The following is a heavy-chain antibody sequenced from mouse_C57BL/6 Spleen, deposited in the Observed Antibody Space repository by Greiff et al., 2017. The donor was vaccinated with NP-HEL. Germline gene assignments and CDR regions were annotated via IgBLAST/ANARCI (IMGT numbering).Heavy chain of an antibody. CDR2: IRSKSNNYAT. V-gene: IGHV10-1*01. CDR3: VRHEGLRGYFDV. Sequence: EVHLVESGGGLVQPKGSLKLSCAASGFSFNTYAMNWVRQAPGKGLEWVARIRSKSNNYATYYADSVKDRFTISRDDSESMLYLQMNNLKTEDTAMYYCVRHEGLRGYFDVWGTGTTVTVSS. D-gene: IGHD2-2*01. J-gene: IGHJ1*03. CDR1: GFSFNTYA.